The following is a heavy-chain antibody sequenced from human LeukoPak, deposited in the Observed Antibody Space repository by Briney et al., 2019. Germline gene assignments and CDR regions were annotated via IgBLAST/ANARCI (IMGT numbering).Heavy chain of an antibody. CDR3: ARGVAVAGTVAFDI. D-gene: IGHD6-19*01. V-gene: IGHV4-39*07. CDR2: IYYSGST. Sequence: SETLSLTCTVSGGSISSSSYYWGWIRQPPGKGLEWIGSIYYSGSTNYNPSLKSRVTISVDTSKNQFSLKLSSVTAADTAVYYCARGVAVAGTVAFDIWGQGTMVTVSS. CDR1: GGSISSSSYY. J-gene: IGHJ3*02.